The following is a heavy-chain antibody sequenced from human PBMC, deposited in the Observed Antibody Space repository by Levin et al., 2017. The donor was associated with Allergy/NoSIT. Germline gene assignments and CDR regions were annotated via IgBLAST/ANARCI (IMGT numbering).Heavy chain of an antibody. CDR2: ISGSGGST. V-gene: IGHV3-23*01. CDR3: AKTPRGGYSGYEFDY. CDR1: GFTFSSYA. J-gene: IGHJ4*02. Sequence: GGSLRLSCAASGFTFSSYAMSWVRQAPGKGLEWVSAISGSGGSTYYADSVKGRFTISRDNSKNTLYLQMNSLRAEDTAVYYCAKTPRGGYSGYEFDYWGQGTLVTVSS. D-gene: IGHD5-12*01.